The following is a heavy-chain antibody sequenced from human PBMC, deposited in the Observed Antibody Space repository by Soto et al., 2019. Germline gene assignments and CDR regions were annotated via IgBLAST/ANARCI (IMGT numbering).Heavy chain of an antibody. Sequence: QVQLQESGPGLVKPSETLSLTCTVSGVSVTRETSYWSWIRQPPGKGLEWIGYISYSGSTKYNASLQSRVYISADTSRNQFSLTLYSVTAADTALYFCAKGGSHWLDPWGQGALVTVSS. V-gene: IGHV4-61*01. CDR3: AKGGSHWLDP. J-gene: IGHJ5*02. D-gene: IGHD3-10*01. CDR1: GVSVTRETSY. CDR2: ISYSGST.